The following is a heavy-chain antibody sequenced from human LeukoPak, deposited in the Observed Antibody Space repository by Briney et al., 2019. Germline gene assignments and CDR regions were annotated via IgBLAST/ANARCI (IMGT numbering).Heavy chain of an antibody. J-gene: IGHJ4*02. CDR2: ISRSGTYI. D-gene: IGHD3-3*01. Sequence: PGGSLRLSCAASGFNFSAYNMNWVRQAPGEGLEWVSSISRSGTYIYYADSVKGRLTISRDNAKNSLYLQMNSLRVDDTAVYFCVRDDSGVGIDQWGQGTQVTVSS. CDR3: VRDDSGVGIDQ. V-gene: IGHV3-21*01. CDR1: GFNFSAYN.